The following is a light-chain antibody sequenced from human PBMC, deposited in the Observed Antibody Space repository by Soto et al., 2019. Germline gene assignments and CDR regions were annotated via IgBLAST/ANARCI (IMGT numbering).Light chain of an antibody. Sequence: QSALAQPRSVSGSPGQSVTISGTGTSSDVGGYNYVSWYQQYPGKAPKLIIYNVGTRRLGAPGRFSGSKSGNTASLTISGLQAEDEAQYYCCSYAGSYTFVFGSGTKVTVL. CDR2: NVG. V-gene: IGLV2-11*01. CDR3: CSYAGSYTFV. J-gene: IGLJ1*01. CDR1: SSDVGGYNY.